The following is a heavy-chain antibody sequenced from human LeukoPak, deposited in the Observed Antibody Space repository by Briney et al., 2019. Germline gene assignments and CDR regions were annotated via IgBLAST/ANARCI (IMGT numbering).Heavy chain of an antibody. V-gene: IGHV3-30*18. CDR2: ISYDGSNK. J-gene: IGHJ4*02. D-gene: IGHD2-21*02. CDR1: GFTFSSYG. CDR3: AKDYPTD. Sequence: GRSLRLSCAASGFTFSSYGMHWVRQAPGKGLEWVAVISYDGSNKYYADSVKGRSTISRDNSKNTLYLQMNSLRAEDTAVYYCAKDYPTDWGQGTLVTVSS.